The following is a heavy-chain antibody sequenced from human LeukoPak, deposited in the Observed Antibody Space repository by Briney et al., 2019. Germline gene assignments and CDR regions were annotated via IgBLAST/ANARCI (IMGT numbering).Heavy chain of an antibody. J-gene: IGHJ5*02. Sequence: GGSLRLSCAASGFTFSSYAMSWVRQAPGKGLEWVSAISGSGGSTYYADSVKGRFTISRDNSKSTLYLQMNSLRAEDTAVHYCAKSIVGATYNWFDPWCQGTLVTVSS. CDR3: AKSIVGATYNWFDP. CDR2: ISGSGGST. CDR1: GFTFSSYA. V-gene: IGHV3-23*01. D-gene: IGHD1-26*01.